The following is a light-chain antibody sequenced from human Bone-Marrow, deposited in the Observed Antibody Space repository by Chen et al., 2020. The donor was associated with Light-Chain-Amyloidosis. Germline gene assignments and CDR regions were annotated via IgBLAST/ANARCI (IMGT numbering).Light chain of an antibody. CDR2: DDR. J-gene: IGLJ3*02. V-gene: IGLV3-21*02. CDR3: QVWDRSSDRPV. CDR1: NIGSTS. Sequence: SYVLTQPSSVSVAPGQTATIACGGNNIGSTSVHWYQQTPGQAPLLVVYDDRARPSGIPERLSGSNSGNTATLTISRGEAGDEADYYCQVWDRSSDRPVFGGGTKLTVL.